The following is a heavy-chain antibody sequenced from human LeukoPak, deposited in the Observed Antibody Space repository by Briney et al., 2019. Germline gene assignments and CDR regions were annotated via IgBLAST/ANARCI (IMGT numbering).Heavy chain of an antibody. V-gene: IGHV3-73*01. J-gene: IGHJ6*03. D-gene: IGHD4-23*01. CDR3: TSWRYGGNFNYYYYYMDV. CDR2: IRSKANSYAT. Sequence: GGSLRLSCAASGFTFSGSAMHWVRQASGKGLEWVGRIRSKANSYATAYAASVKGRFTISRDDSKNTAYLQMNSLKTEDTAVYYCTSWRYGGNFNYYYYYMDVWGKGTTVTVSS. CDR1: GFTFSGSA.